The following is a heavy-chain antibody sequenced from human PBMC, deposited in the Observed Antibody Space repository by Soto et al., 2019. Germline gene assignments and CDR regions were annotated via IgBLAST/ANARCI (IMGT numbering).Heavy chain of an antibody. J-gene: IGHJ3*02. V-gene: IGHV1-69*13. CDR3: ARSGRCSSTSCYDAFDI. CDR2: IIPIFGTA. CDR1: GGTFSSYA. Sequence: ASVKVSCKASGGTFSSYAISWVRQAPGQGLEWMGGIIPIFGTANYAQKFQGRVTITADESTSTAYMELSSLRSEDTAVYYCARSGRCSSTSCYDAFDIWGQGTMVPVSS. D-gene: IGHD2-2*01.